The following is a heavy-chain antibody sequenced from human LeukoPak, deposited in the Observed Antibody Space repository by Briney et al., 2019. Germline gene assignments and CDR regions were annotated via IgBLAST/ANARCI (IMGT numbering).Heavy chain of an antibody. J-gene: IGHJ3*02. D-gene: IGHD4-23*01. V-gene: IGHV3-23*01. CDR2: ISGSGGST. Sequence: SCKASGGTFSSYGRRWVRQAPGKGREWVSAISGSGGSTYYADSVKGRFTVSRDNYKNTLYLQMNSLRAEDTAVYYCAKVTTVVTILHAFDIWGQGTMVTVSS. CDR1: GGTFSSYG. CDR3: AKVTTVVTILHAFDI.